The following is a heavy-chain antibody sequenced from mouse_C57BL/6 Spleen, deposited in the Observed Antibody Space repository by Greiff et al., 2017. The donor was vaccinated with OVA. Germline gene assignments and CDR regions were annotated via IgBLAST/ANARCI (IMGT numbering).Heavy chain of an antibody. J-gene: IGHJ3*01. CDR3: AILNDYYGSRGFAY. D-gene: IGHD1-1*01. CDR1: GYTFTDYY. Sequence: VQLQQSGPELVKPGASVKISCKASGYTFTDYYMNWVKQSHGKSLEWIGDINPNNGGTSYNQKFKGKATLTVDKSSSTAYMELRSLTSEDSAVYYCAILNDYYGSRGFAYWPRDSGHCLC. CDR2: INPNNGGT. V-gene: IGHV1-26*01.